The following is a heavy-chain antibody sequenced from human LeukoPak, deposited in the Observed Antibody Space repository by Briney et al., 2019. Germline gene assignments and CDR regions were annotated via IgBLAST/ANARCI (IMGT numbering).Heavy chain of an antibody. D-gene: IGHD2-15*01. Sequence: SESLSLTCTVSGGSISSGGYYWSWIRQHPGKGLEWIGYIYYSGSTYYNPSLKSRVTISVGTSKNQFSLKVSSVTAADTAVYYCARGGTWYYAFDYWGQGTLVTVSS. CDR1: GGSISSGGYY. CDR3: ARGGTWYYAFDY. J-gene: IGHJ4*02. V-gene: IGHV4-31*03. CDR2: IYYSGST.